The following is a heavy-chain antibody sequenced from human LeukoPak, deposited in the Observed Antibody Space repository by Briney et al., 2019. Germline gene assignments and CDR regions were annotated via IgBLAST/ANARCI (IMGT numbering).Heavy chain of an antibody. CDR2: ISSDGDST. Sequence: GGSLSLSCAASGFTFSTYAMHWVRQAPGKGLEYVSAISSDGDSTYYANSVKGRFTISRDNSKNTLYLQMGRLRAEDMAVYYCASSEQQDFGDYDFDYWGQGTLVTVSS. D-gene: IGHD4-17*01. CDR3: ASSEQQDFGDYDFDY. V-gene: IGHV3-64*01. CDR1: GFTFSTYA. J-gene: IGHJ4*02.